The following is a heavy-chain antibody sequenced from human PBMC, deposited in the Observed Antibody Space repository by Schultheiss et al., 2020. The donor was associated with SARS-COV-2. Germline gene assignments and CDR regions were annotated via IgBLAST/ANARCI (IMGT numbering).Heavy chain of an antibody. D-gene: IGHD3-22*01. Sequence: ASVKVSCKASGYTFTSYGISWVRQAPGQGLEWMGWISAYNGNTNYAQKLQGRVTMTTDTSTSTAYMELTRLTSDDTAVYYCARANLSEGWLFGWFDPWGQGTLVTVSS. CDR2: ISAYNGNT. CDR1: GYTFTSYG. V-gene: IGHV1-18*01. J-gene: IGHJ5*02. CDR3: ARANLSEGWLFGWFDP.